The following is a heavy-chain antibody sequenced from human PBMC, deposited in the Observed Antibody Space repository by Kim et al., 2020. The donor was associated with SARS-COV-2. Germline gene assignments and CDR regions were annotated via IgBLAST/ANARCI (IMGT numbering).Heavy chain of an antibody. Sequence: SETLSLTCTVSGGSITSHYWSWIRQTPGKGLEWIGYIQYSGSTNYNPSLASRVSFSIDTSKNQFSLRLSSVTAADTAVYYCARDLAGHSSYSYFDYYGM. D-gene: IGHD1-26*01. J-gene: IGHJ6*01. V-gene: IGHV4-59*11. CDR2: IQYSGST. CDR1: GGSITSHY. CDR3: ARDLAGHSSYSYFDYYGM.